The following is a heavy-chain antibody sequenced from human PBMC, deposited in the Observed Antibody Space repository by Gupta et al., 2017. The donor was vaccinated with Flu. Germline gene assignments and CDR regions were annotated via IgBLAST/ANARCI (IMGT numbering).Heavy chain of an antibody. CDR3: ASGSGYSYGHDY. D-gene: IGHD5-18*01. CDR2: INPSGGST. J-gene: IGHJ4*02. V-gene: IGHV1-46*03. Sequence: VRQAPGQGLEWMGIINPSGGSTSYAQKFQGRVTMTWDTSTSTVYMELSSLRSEDTAVYYCASGSGYSYGHDYWGQGTLVTVSS.